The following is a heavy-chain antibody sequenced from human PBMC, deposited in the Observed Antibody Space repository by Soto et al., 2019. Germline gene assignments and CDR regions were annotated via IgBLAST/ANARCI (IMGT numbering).Heavy chain of an antibody. CDR2: INHSGST. V-gene: IGHV4-34*01. J-gene: IGHJ6*02. Sequence: SETLSRACAVYGGSFSGYYWSVIRQPPGKGLEWIGEINHSGSTNYNPSLKSRVTISVDTSKNQFSLKLSSVTAADTAVYYCARGRYYYGMDVWGQGTTVTVSS. CDR3: ARGRYYYGMDV. CDR1: GGSFSGYY.